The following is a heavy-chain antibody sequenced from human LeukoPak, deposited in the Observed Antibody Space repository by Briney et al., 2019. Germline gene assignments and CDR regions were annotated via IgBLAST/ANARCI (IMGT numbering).Heavy chain of an antibody. J-gene: IGHJ5*02. V-gene: IGHV3-23*01. CDR2: ISGSGGST. CDR1: GFTFSSYT. D-gene: IGHD6-19*01. CDR3: AKSEAVAGTSSWFDL. Sequence: GRSLRLSCAASGFTFSSYTMSCVRQAPGKGREWVSSISGSGGSTYHADSVKGRFTISRDNSKNTLYLQMNSLRAEDTAVYYCAKSEAVAGTSSWFDLWGQGTLVTVSS.